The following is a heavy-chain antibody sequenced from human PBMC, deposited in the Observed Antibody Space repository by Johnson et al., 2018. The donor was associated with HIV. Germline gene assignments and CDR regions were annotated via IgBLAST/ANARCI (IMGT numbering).Heavy chain of an antibody. CDR2: IDSGGST. V-gene: IGHV3-66*01. CDR1: GFTVSSNY. CDR3: TRGGITIFGVVDAFDI. J-gene: IGHJ3*02. D-gene: IGHD3-3*01. Sequence: VQLVESGGGLVQPGGSLRLSCAASGFTVSSNYMSWVRQAPGKGLEWVSVIDSGGSTYYAVSVKGSFPIPRDDSKSVANLQMNSLKTGDTAVYYCTRGGITIFGVVDAFDIWGQGTMVTVSS.